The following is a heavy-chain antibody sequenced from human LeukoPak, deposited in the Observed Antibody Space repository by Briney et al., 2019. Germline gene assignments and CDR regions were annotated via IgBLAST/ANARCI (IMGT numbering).Heavy chain of an antibody. V-gene: IGHV4-59*08. D-gene: IGHD5-18*01. Sequence: PSETLSLTCTVSGGFISSYYWMWIRQPQGKGLVWIGYIYYSGSTNYNPSLKRRVTISVDTSRNQFSLKLSSATAADTAVYYCARLRGEYSYVSYYYYGMDVWGQGTTVTVSS. J-gene: IGHJ6*02. CDR1: GGFISSYY. CDR2: IYYSGST. CDR3: ARLRGEYSYVSYYYYGMDV.